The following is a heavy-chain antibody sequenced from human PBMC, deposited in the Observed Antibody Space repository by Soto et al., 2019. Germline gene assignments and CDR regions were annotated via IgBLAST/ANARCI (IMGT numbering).Heavy chain of an antibody. Sequence: LKISCAASGFTFSSYAMHWVRQAPGKGLEWVAVISYDGSNKYYADSVKGRFTISRDNSKNTLYLQMNSLRAEDTAVYYCARGIAAAVRWLPVLSEWFDPWGQGTLVAVSS. CDR2: ISYDGSNK. J-gene: IGHJ5*02. CDR3: ARGIAAAVRWLPVLSEWFDP. CDR1: GFTFSSYA. D-gene: IGHD6-13*01. V-gene: IGHV3-30-3*01.